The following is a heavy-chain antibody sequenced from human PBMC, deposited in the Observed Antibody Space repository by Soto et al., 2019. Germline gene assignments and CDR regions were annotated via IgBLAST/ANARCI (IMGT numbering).Heavy chain of an antibody. CDR3: VVDTSGPLDY. Sequence: PGGSLRLSCAASGFTFSSNGMHWVRQAPGKGLEWVAVIWYDGNKKYYGDSVRGRFTISRDNSKNTLYLEMNSLRAEDTAVYYCVVDTSGPLDYWGQGTQVTGSS. CDR1: GFTFSSNG. V-gene: IGHV3-33*03. D-gene: IGHD3-22*01. J-gene: IGHJ4*02. CDR2: IWYDGNKK.